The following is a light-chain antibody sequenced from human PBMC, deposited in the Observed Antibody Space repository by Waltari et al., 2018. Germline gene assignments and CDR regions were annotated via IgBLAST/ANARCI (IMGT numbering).Light chain of an antibody. CDR3: LQHNNYPLT. Sequence: TCRARQGIRNYLAWFQQKPGRVPKRLIYATSSLQSGVPSRFSGIGSGTEFTLTISSLQPEDFATYYCLQHNNYPLTFGGGTKVEIK. J-gene: IGKJ4*01. V-gene: IGKV1-17*03. CDR1: QGIRNY. CDR2: ATS.